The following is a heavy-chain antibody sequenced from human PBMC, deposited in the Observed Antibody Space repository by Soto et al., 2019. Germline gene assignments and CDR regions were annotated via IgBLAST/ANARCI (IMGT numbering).Heavy chain of an antibody. CDR1: GFTVSSYH. D-gene: IGHD6-13*01. Sequence: EVQLVESGGGLVQPGGSLRLSCAASGFTVSSYHMSWVRQAPGKGLEWVSVIYTAGSADFADSVKGRFTVSRDNSKNTLYLHMSSLRAEDTAVYYCARLHSSNYHYFDYWGQGTLVTVSS. CDR2: IYTAGSA. CDR3: ARLHSSNYHYFDY. J-gene: IGHJ4*02. V-gene: IGHV3-66*01.